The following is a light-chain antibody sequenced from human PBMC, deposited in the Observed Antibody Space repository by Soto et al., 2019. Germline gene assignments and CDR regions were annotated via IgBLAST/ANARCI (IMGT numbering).Light chain of an antibody. CDR3: MQALQTPL. Sequence: DIVMTQSPLSLPFTPGEPASISCRSSQSLLHSNGYNYLDWYLQKPGQSPQLLIYLGSNRASGVPDRFSGSGSGTDFTLKISRVEAEDVGVYYCMQALQTPLFGQGTRREIK. CDR1: QSLLHSNGYNY. V-gene: IGKV2-28*01. CDR2: LGS. J-gene: IGKJ5*01.